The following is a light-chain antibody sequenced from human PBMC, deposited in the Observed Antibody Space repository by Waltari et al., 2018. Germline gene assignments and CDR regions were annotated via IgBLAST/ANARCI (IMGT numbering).Light chain of an antibody. CDR1: QYISDS. CDR2: AAS. CDR3: QQYYFTPYT. J-gene: IGKJ2*01. V-gene: IGKV1-NL1*01. Sequence: DIQMTQSPSSQSASVGDRVTITCRASQYISDSLAWYQQKPGKAPKLLRSAASRLKSGVPPRFSGSASGTVYTLTISSFQPDDFATYYCQQYYFTPYTFGQWTKLEIK.